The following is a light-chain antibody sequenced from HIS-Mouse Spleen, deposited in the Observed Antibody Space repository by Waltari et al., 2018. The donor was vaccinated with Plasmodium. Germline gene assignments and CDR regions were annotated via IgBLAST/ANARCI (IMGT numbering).Light chain of an antibody. V-gene: IGLV3-10*01. CDR1: ALPKKY. J-gene: IGLJ3*02. CDR3: YSTDSSGNHRV. Sequence: SYELTQPPSVSVSPGQTARITCSGDALPKKYAYWYQQKPGQAHVLVIYEDSKRPSGIPERFSGSSSGTMATLTISGAQVEDEADYYCYSTDSSGNHRVFGGGTKLTVL. CDR2: EDS.